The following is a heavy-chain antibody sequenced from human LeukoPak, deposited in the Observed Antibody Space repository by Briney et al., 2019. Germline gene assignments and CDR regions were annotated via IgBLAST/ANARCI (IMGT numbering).Heavy chain of an antibody. CDR2: ISDSDGNT. V-gene: IGHV3-23*01. D-gene: IGHD1-26*01. J-gene: IGHJ4*02. CDR1: GFTFSDYW. CDR3: ASALRIYYYFDY. Sequence: GSLRLSCAASGFTFSDYWLHWVRQAPGKGLEWVSAISDSDGNTYYADSVKGRFTISRDNSKNTLYLQMNSLRAEDTAVYYCASALRIYYYFDYWGQGTLVTVSS.